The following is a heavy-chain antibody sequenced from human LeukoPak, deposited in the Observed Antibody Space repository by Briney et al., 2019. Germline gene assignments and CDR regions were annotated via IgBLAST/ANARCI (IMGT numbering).Heavy chain of an antibody. CDR1: GYSFTSYW. V-gene: IGHV5-51*01. Sequence: GESLKISCKGSGYSFTSYWIGWVRQMPGKGLEWMGIIYTGDSDTRYSPSFQGQVTISADKSISTAYLQWSSLKASDTAMYYCARTYYSSYYYYGMDVWGQGTTVTVSS. CDR2: IYTGDSDT. J-gene: IGHJ6*02. D-gene: IGHD3-22*01. CDR3: ARTYYSSYYYYGMDV.